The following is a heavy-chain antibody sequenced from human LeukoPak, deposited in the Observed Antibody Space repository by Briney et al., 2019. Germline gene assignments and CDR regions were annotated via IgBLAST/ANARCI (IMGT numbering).Heavy chain of an antibody. J-gene: IGHJ4*02. CDR2: IKSKTTGGTT. D-gene: IGHD3-16*02. Sequence: GGSLRLYCAASGFTFSNAWMSWVRQAPGQGLEWVGRIKSKTTGGTTDYAAPVKGRFTISRDDSKNTLYLQMNSLKTEDTAVYYCTTDLYDYVWGSYRPTGYWGQGTLVTVSS. CDR3: TTDLYDYVWGSYRPTGY. V-gene: IGHV3-15*01. CDR1: GFTFSNAW.